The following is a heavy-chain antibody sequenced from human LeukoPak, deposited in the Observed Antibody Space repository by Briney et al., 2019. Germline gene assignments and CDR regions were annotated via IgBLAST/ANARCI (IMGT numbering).Heavy chain of an antibody. Sequence: PSETLSLTCTVSGGSISNYYWNWIRQPPGKGLEWIGYIYYSGSTKYNPSLKSRVTLSIDTSKNQFSLKLSSVTAADTAVYYCARDGYSGSDPLWGQGILVTVSS. V-gene: IGHV4-59*01. CDR1: GGSISNYY. J-gene: IGHJ4*02. CDR3: ARDGYSGSDPL. D-gene: IGHD5-12*01. CDR2: IYYSGST.